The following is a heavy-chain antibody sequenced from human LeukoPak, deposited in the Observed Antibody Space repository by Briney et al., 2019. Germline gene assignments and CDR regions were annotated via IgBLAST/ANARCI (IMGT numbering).Heavy chain of an antibody. Sequence: ASVKVSCKASGYTFTGYYMHWVRQAPGQGLEWMGWINPNSGGTNYAQKFQGRVTMTRDTSISTAYMELSRLRSDDTAVYYCARDGVVVDLNWFDPWGQGTLVTVSS. D-gene: IGHD3-22*01. CDR3: ARDGVVVDLNWFDP. J-gene: IGHJ5*02. V-gene: IGHV1-2*02. CDR1: GYTFTGYY. CDR2: INPNSGGT.